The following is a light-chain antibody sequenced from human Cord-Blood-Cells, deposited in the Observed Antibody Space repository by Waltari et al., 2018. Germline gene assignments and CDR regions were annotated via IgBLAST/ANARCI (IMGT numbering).Light chain of an antibody. CDR1: QSVSSN. V-gene: IGKV3-15*01. Sequence: EIVMTQSPDTLSVSPGARATPSCRASQSVSSNLAWYQQKPGQAPRLLIYGASTRATGIPARFSGSGSGTEFTLTISSLQSEDFAVYYCQQYNNWPPATFGQGTKLEIK. CDR2: GAS. J-gene: IGKJ2*01. CDR3: QQYNNWPPAT.